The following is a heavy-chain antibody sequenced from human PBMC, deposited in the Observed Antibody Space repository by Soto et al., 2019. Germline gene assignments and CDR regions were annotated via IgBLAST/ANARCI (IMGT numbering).Heavy chain of an antibody. CDR1: GGTFSTYA. V-gene: IGHV1-69*13. J-gene: IGHJ4*02. D-gene: IGHD5-18*01. CDR2: IIPMFGTA. CDR3: ASGIQLWLRRITPGYSG. Sequence: PVKVSCKAPGGTFSTYAISWVRQAPGQGLEWMGGIIPMFGTANHAQRFQDRVTITADESTNTVYMELSSLRSEDTAVYFCASGIQLWLRRITPGYSGCGEGTLVTVSS.